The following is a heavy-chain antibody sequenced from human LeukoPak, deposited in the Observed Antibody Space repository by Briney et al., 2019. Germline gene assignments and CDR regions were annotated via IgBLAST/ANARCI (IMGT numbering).Heavy chain of an antibody. Sequence: QAGGSLRLSCAASGFIFSSYSMNWVRQAPGKGLEWVSYISSSSSTIYYADSVKGRFTISRDNAKNSLYLQMNSLRAEDTAGYYCARDHHRRLYDSQARDTFDIWGQGTVVTVSS. J-gene: IGHJ3*02. CDR3: ARDHHRRLYDSQARDTFDI. D-gene: IGHD3-22*01. CDR2: ISSSSSTI. V-gene: IGHV3-48*01. CDR1: GFIFSSYS.